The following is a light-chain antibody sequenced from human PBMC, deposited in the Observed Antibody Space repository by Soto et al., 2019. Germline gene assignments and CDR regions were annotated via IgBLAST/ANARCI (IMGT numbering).Light chain of an antibody. CDR3: AAWDDSLNGWV. Sequence: QAVVTQPPSASGTPGQRVTISCSGSSSNIGSSYVYWYQQFPGTAPKLLIYSNNQRPSGVPDRFSGSKSGTSASLAISGLQPEDEADYHCAAWDDSLNGWVFGGGTKLTVL. CDR1: SSNIGSSY. CDR2: SNN. J-gene: IGLJ3*02. V-gene: IGLV1-44*01.